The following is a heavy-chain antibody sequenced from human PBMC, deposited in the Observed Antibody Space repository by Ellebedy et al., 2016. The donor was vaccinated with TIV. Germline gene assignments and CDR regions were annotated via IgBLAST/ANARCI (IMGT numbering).Heavy chain of an antibody. Sequence: ASVKVSXXASGYTFTGYYMHWVRQAPGQGLEWMGWINPNSGGTNYAQKFQGRVTMTRDTSISTAYMELSSLRSEDTAVYYCARGWAPTDIVVVPAALDYWGQGTLVTVSS. CDR1: GYTFTGYY. CDR3: ARGWAPTDIVVVPAALDY. J-gene: IGHJ4*02. V-gene: IGHV1-2*02. CDR2: INPNSGGT. D-gene: IGHD2-2*01.